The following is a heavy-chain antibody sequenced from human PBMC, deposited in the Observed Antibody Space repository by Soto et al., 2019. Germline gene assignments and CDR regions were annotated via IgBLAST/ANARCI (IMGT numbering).Heavy chain of an antibody. CDR3: ARFRSGVDTAMVLRPNWFDP. CDR2: IYYSGST. D-gene: IGHD5-18*01. V-gene: IGHV4-59*01. CDR1: GGSISSYY. Sequence: SETLSLTCTVSGGSISSYYWSWIRQPPGKGLEWIGYIYYSGSTNYNPSLKSRVTISVDTSKNQFSLKLSSVTAAGTAVYYCARFRSGVDTAMVLRPNWFDPWGQGTLVTVSS. J-gene: IGHJ5*02.